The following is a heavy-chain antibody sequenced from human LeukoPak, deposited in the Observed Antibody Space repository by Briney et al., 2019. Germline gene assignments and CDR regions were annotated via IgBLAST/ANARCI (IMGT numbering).Heavy chain of an antibody. CDR1: GFTFSSHS. Sequence: GSLRLSCAASGFTFSSHSMTWVRQPPGKGLEWIGEINHSGSTNYNPSLKSRVTISVDTSKNQFSLKLSSVTAADTAVYYCARLDWELPFDYWGQGTLVTVSS. D-gene: IGHD1-26*01. J-gene: IGHJ4*02. CDR3: ARLDWELPFDY. V-gene: IGHV4-34*01. CDR2: INHSGST.